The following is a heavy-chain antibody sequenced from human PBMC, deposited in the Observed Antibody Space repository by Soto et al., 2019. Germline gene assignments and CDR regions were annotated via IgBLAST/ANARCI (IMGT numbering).Heavy chain of an antibody. Sequence: SGATLANPTHTLTLTCHFSSFSRSTNGVGVGWIRQPPGKPLEWLAVLYWNEDKRYSRSLKSRLSITKDTSKNQVVLTMTTMDPVDTATYYCVHTVMGHTITGGHYLDYWGPGILVTVSS. J-gene: IGHJ4*02. CDR2: LYWNEDK. CDR1: SFSRSTNGVG. D-gene: IGHD3-3*01. CDR3: VHTVMGHTITGGHYLDY. V-gene: IGHV2-5*01.